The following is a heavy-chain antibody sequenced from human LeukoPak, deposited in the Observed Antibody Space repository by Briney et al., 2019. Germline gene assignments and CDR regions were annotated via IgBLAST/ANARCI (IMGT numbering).Heavy chain of an antibody. CDR2: INHSGST. J-gene: IGHJ4*02. Sequence: PSETLSLTCAVYGGSFSGYYWSWIRQPPGKGLEWIGEINHSGSTNYNPSLKSRVTISVDTSKNQFSPKLSSVTAADTAVYYCARGSGYGYYGSGSYYRGKKIFGNTFDYWGQGTLVTVSS. V-gene: IGHV4-34*01. D-gene: IGHD3-10*01. CDR3: ARGSGYGYYGSGSYYRGKKIFGNTFDY. CDR1: GGSFSGYY.